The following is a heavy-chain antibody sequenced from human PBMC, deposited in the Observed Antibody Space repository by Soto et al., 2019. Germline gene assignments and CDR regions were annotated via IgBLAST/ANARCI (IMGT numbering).Heavy chain of an antibody. CDR2: FYSTENT. V-gene: IGHV4-4*07. CDR1: GVSITAYY. J-gene: IGHJ5*02. CDR3: ARNNFGSGTWFDP. D-gene: IGHD3-10*01. Sequence: PSETLSLTCTVSGVSITAYYWTWIRQPAGKGLEWIGHFYSTENTNYNPSLKSRVTMSVDTSKNQFSLKLRSVTAADTALYYCARNNFGSGTWFDPWGQGSMVTV.